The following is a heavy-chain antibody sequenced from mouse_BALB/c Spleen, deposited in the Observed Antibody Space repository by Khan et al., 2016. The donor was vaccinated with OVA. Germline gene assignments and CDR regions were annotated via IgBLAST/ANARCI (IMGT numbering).Heavy chain of an antibody. CDR1: GFSLTNYG. Sequence: QVQLKESGPGLVQPSQSLSITCTVSGFSLTNYGVHWVRQSPGKGLEWLGEIWRGGRTDYNAAFMSRLYITKDNTKSQVYFKMNRLKPDDTATYYCARNQAGYASDYWGQGTSVTVSS. CDR2: IWRGGRT. CDR3: ARNQAGYASDY. J-gene: IGHJ4*01. V-gene: IGHV2-5*01.